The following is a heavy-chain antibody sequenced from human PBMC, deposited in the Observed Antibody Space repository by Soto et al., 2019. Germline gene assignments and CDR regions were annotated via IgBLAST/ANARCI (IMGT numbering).Heavy chain of an antibody. V-gene: IGHV1-18*01. Sequence: QVQLVQSGAEVKKPGASVKVSCKASGYTFTNYGISWVRQAPGQGLEWMGWISAYNGNTNYAQKFQGRVTMTTDTSPSTAYMELRSPSSDDTAVYYCARDRRPSTVTPPTTWGQGTLVTVSS. CDR1: GYTFTNYG. CDR3: ARDRRPSTVTPPTT. J-gene: IGHJ4*02. D-gene: IGHD4-17*01. CDR2: ISAYNGNT.